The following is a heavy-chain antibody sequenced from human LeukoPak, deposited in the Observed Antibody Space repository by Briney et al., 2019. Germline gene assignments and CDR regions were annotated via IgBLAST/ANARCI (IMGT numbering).Heavy chain of an antibody. CDR3: ARLDGYSGYDSEPIDAFDI. CDR1: GGSISSSSYY. CDR2: IYYSGST. D-gene: IGHD5-12*01. Sequence: PSETLSLTCTVSGGSISSSSYYWGWIRQPPGKGLEWIGSIYYSGSTYYNPSLKSRVTISVDTSKNQFSLKLSSVTAADTAVYYCARLDGYSGYDSEPIDAFDIWGQGTMVTVSS. V-gene: IGHV4-39*07. J-gene: IGHJ3*02.